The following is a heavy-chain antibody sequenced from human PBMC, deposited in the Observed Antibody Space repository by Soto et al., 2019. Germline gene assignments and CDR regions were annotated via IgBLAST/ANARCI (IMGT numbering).Heavy chain of an antibody. CDR1: GGSFSGYY. D-gene: IGHD3-22*01. CDR3: ASQGSSGPYTRFDR. CDR2: VYSSGSL. V-gene: IGHV4-59*01. Sequence: QVQLQESGPGLVKPSETLSLTCAVSGGSFSGYYWSWIRQSPETGLEWIGYVYSSGSLNYNPSLKSRVTISLDTSKNQYSLNVWSVTAADTAVYYCASQGSSGPYTRFDRWGQGLLVTVSS. J-gene: IGHJ5*02.